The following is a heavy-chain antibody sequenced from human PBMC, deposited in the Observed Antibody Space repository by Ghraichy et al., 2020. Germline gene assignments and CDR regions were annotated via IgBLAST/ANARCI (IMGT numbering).Heavy chain of an antibody. V-gene: IGHV3-64D*06. CDR1: GFTFSSYA. D-gene: IGHD2-15*01. Sequence: GGSLRLSCSASGFTFSSYAMHWVRQAPGKGLEYVSAISSNGGNTYYADSVKGRFTISRDNSKNTLFLQMSSLRAEDTAVYYCVKSSGVVVAATYGMDAWGQGTTVTVSS. CDR3: VKSSGVVVAATYGMDA. J-gene: IGHJ6*02. CDR2: ISSNGGNT.